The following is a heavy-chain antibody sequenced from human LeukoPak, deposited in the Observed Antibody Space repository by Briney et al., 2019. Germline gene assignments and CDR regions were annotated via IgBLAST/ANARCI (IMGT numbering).Heavy chain of an antibody. Sequence: ASVKVSCKASGYTFTTYGVSWVRQAPGQGLGWMGWISGYDGNTNYAQKLRGRVTMTTDTSTSTAYMDLRSLRSDDTALYYCARTVTTSSYYFDYWGQGTLVTVSS. CDR3: ARTVTTSSYYFDY. CDR2: ISGYDGNT. J-gene: IGHJ4*02. V-gene: IGHV1-18*01. D-gene: IGHD4-17*01. CDR1: GYTFTTYG.